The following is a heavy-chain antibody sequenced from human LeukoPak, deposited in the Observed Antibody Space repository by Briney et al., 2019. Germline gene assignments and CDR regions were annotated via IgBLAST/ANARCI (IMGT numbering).Heavy chain of an antibody. D-gene: IGHD2-2*01. CDR3: ATTYCSSTSCPLDI. Sequence: SETLSLTCAVYGGSFSGYYWSWIRQPPGKGLEWIGEINHSGSTNYNPSLKSRVTISVDTSKNQFSLKLSSVTAADTAVYYCATTYCSSTSCPLDIWGQGTMVTVPS. J-gene: IGHJ3*02. CDR2: INHSGST. V-gene: IGHV4-34*01. CDR1: GGSFSGYY.